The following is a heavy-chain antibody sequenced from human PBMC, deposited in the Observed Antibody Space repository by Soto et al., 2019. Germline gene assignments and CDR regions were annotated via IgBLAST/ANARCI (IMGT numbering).Heavy chain of an antibody. D-gene: IGHD1-1*01. CDR3: ARDNNWSYDY. CDR1: GSTFSSHW. Sequence: GGSLRLSCAASGSTFSSHWMHWVRQAPGKGLVWVSHIGPDGSTTRDADSVQGRFTISRDNARNTLYLQMNSLRDEDMAVYYCARDNNWSYDYWGQGILVTVSS. CDR2: IGPDGSTT. J-gene: IGHJ4*02. V-gene: IGHV3-74*01.